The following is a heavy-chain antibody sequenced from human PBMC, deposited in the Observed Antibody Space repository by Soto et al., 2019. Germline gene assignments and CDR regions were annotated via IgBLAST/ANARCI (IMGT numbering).Heavy chain of an antibody. CDR1: GGSISSGGYY. Sequence: TSETLSLTCTVSGGSISSGGYYWSWIRQHPGKGLEWIGYIYYSGSTYYNPSLKSRVTISVDTSKNQFSLKLSSVTAADTAVYYCARSGREEWLLLSHYYYYGMDVWGQGTTVTVSS. CDR3: ARSGREEWLLLSHYYYYGMDV. J-gene: IGHJ6*02. D-gene: IGHD3-22*01. CDR2: IYYSGST. V-gene: IGHV4-31*03.